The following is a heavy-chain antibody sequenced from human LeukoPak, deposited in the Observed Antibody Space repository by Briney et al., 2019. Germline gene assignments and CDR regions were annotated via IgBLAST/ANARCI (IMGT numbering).Heavy chain of an antibody. V-gene: IGHV1-18*01. Sequence: ASVKVSCKATSRISWVRQAPGQGLEWMGWIGTYGGDTYYAQKFKGRITVTTDTSTSTVYMELRNLRSDDTAVYYCLRDIWNFYDDSGYNRDFDSWGQGTLVTVSS. J-gene: IGHJ5*01. D-gene: IGHD3-22*01. CDR2: IGTYGGDT. CDR1: TSR. CDR3: LRDIWNFYDDSGYNRDFDS.